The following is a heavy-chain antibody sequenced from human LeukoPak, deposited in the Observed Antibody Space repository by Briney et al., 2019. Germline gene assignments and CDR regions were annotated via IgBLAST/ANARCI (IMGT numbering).Heavy chain of an antibody. J-gene: IGHJ5*02. V-gene: IGHV7-4-1*02. D-gene: IGHD3-3*01. CDR1: GYTFTSYA. CDR3: ARDWDDFWSGLSPNWFDP. Sequence: GASVKVSCKASGYTFTSYAMNWVRQAPGQGLEWMGWINTNTGNPTYAQGFTGRFVFSLDTSVSTAYLQISSLKAEDTAVYYCARDWDDFWSGLSPNWFDPWGQGTLVTVSS. CDR2: INTNTGNP.